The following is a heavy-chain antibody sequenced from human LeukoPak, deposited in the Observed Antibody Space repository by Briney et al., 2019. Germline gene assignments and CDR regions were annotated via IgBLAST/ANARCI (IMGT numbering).Heavy chain of an antibody. V-gene: IGHV3-33*01. J-gene: IGHJ4*02. D-gene: IGHD3-9*01. CDR2: IWYDGSEK. CDR3: ARDGRYFDWYLDY. Sequence: GGSLRLSCAASGFTFSSHGMHWVRQAPGKGLEWVAVIWYDGSEKYYAESVKGRFTISRDNSKNMLYLQIYSLRAEDTAVYYCARDGRYFDWYLDYWGQGTLVTVSS. CDR1: GFTFSSHG.